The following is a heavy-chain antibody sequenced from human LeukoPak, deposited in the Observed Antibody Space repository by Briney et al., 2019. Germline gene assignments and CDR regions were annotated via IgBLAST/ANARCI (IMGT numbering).Heavy chain of an antibody. Sequence: SETLSLTCTVSGDSINSFNYFWTWIRQHPGKGLEWIGYVFYSGGTYLNPSLKRRLSMSSDTPNNQFSLHLTSVTAADTAVYYCAGGGRGYSYGLDSWGQGIPVTVSS. V-gene: IGHV4-31*03. D-gene: IGHD5-18*01. CDR2: VFYSGGT. CDR3: AGGGRGYSYGLDS. J-gene: IGHJ5*01. CDR1: GDSINSFNYF.